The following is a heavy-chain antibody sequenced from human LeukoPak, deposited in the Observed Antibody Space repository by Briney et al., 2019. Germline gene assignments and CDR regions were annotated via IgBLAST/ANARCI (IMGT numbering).Heavy chain of an antibody. D-gene: IGHD2-2*01. V-gene: IGHV1-18*01. CDR2: ISVYNGDT. CDR1: GYTFNSYG. J-gene: IGHJ4*02. CDR3: ARDSVACISNNCYPPDY. Sequence: ASVKVSCKASGYTFNSYGISWVRQAPGQGLEWMGWISVYNGDTNYAQKLQGRVTMTIDSSTSTVYMELRSLTSDDTAVYYCARDSVACISNNCYPPDYWGQGTLVTVSS.